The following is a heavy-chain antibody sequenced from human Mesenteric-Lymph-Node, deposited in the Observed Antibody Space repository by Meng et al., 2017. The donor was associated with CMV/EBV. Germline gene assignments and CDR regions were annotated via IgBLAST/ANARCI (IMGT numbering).Heavy chain of an antibody. D-gene: IGHD5-24*01. J-gene: IGHJ4*02. V-gene: IGHV4-59*01. CDR3: ARGGGGYNPDY. CDR1: GGSISSYY. Sequence: SETLSLTCTVSGGSISSYYWSWIRQPPGKGLEWIGYIYYSGSTNYNPSLKSRVTISVDTSKNQFSLKLGSVTAADTALYYCARGGGGYNPDYWGQGTLVTVSS. CDR2: IYYSGST.